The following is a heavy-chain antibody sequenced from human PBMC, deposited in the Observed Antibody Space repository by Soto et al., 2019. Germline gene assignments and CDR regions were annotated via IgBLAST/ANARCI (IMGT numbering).Heavy chain of an antibody. V-gene: IGHV3-21*01. CDR1: GFNFSSYN. CDR3: AKDRGRGSPVSGGMDV. J-gene: IGHJ6*02. D-gene: IGHD3-3*01. Sequence: GGSLRLSCAASGFNFSSYNINWVRQAPGKGLEWVSSISSASNHIFYADSVKGRFTISRDNAKSSLNLQMNSLRAEDTAVYYCAKDRGRGSPVSGGMDVWGQGTTVTVSS. CDR2: ISSASNHI.